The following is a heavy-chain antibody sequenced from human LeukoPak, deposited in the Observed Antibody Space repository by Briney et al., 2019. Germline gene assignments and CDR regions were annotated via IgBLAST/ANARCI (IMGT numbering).Heavy chain of an antibody. CDR2: IYYSGST. D-gene: IGHD2-15*01. V-gene: IGHV4-59*08. CDR1: GGSISSYY. CDR3: ARQVGCSGGSCQLHYYYYMDV. J-gene: IGHJ6*03. Sequence: SETLSLTCTVSGGSISSYYWSWIRQPPGKGLEWIGYIYYSGSTNYNPSLKSRVTISVDTSKNQFSLKLSSVTAADTAVYYCARQVGCSGGSCQLHYYYYMDVWGKGTTVTVSS.